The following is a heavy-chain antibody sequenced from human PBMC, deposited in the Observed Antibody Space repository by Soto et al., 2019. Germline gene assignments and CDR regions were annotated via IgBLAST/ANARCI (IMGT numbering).Heavy chain of an antibody. Sequence: QVQLQESGPGLVKPSQTLSLTCTVSGGSISSGGYYWSWIRQHPGKGLEWIGYIYYSGSTYYNPSLKRRVTISXXTXKXRFSLKLSSVTAADTAVYYCARETNYGDYGDHAFDIWGQGTMVTVSS. CDR3: ARETNYGDYGDHAFDI. CDR2: IYYSGST. J-gene: IGHJ3*02. CDR1: GGSISSGGYY. V-gene: IGHV4-31*03. D-gene: IGHD4-17*01.